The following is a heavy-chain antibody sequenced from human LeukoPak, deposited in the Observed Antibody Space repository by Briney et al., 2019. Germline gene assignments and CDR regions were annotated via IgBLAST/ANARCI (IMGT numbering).Heavy chain of an antibody. V-gene: IGHV4-31*03. CDR3: ARDGGCSGGSCPPWYFDL. J-gene: IGHJ2*01. CDR1: GGSISSGGYY. D-gene: IGHD2-15*01. Sequence: PSETLSLTCTVSGGSISSGGYYWSWIRQHPGKGLEWIGYIYYSGSTYYNPSLKSRVTISVDTSKNQFSLKLSSVTAADTAVYYCARDGGCSGGSCPPWYFDLWGRGTLVTVSS. CDR2: IYYSGST.